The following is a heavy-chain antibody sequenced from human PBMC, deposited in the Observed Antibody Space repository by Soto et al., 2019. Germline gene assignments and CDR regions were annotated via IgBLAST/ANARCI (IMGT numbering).Heavy chain of an antibody. Sequence: SATLSLTCSFYGWSFIGYYWSWILQPPGKGLEWIGEINHSGSTNYNPSLKSRVTISVDTSKNQFSLKLSSVTAADTAVYYGARGTSHGAEPWCSVNLWGSGTLV. D-gene: IGHD3-10*01. CDR3: ARGTSHGAEPWCSVNL. CDR1: GWSFIGYY. CDR2: INHSGST. V-gene: IGHV4-34*01. J-gene: IGHJ2*01.